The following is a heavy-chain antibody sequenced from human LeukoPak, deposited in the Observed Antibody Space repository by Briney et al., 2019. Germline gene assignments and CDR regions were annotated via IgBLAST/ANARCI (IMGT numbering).Heavy chain of an antibody. CDR2: IVPIFGTA. CDR1: GGTFSSYA. Sequence: SVKVSCKASGGTFSSYAISWVRQAPGQGLEWMGGIVPIFGTANYAQKFQGRVTITADESTSTAYMELSSLRSEDTAVYYCARDLGRGSSSPSRGGYWGQGTLVTVSS. D-gene: IGHD6-13*01. J-gene: IGHJ4*02. CDR3: ARDLGRGSSSPSRGGY. V-gene: IGHV1-69*13.